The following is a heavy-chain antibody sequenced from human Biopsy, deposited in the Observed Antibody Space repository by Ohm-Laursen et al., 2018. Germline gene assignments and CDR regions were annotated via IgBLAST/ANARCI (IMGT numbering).Heavy chain of an antibody. Sequence: SLRLSCTASGFTFSTYAMTWVRQAPGKGLEWVSAISGSGDTTYYADSVKGRFTISRDNSKNTVSLQMNSLRAEDAAVYYCTLEGAGFDNWGQGTLVTVSS. V-gene: IGHV3-23*01. CDR1: GFTFSTYA. D-gene: IGHD3-10*01. CDR2: ISGSGDTT. CDR3: TLEGAGFDN. J-gene: IGHJ4*02.